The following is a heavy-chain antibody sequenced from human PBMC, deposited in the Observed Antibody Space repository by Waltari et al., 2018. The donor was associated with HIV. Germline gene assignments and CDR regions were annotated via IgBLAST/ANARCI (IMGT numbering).Heavy chain of an antibody. Sequence: EVQLVESGGGLVKPGGSLRLSCAASGFTFSSYSMNWVRRAPGKGPELIASISSSSSYIDYADSVKGRFTISRDNAKNSLYLQMNSRRAEDTAVYYCARDSNTMVRAFDYWGQGTLVTVSS. CDR2: ISSSSSYI. CDR1: GFTFSSYS. J-gene: IGHJ4*02. D-gene: IGHD3-10*01. V-gene: IGHV3-21*01. CDR3: ARDSNTMVRAFDY.